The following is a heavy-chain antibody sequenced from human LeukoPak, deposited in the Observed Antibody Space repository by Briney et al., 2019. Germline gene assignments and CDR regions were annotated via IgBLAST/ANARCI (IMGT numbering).Heavy chain of an antibody. CDR2: SSAYNGNA. Sequence: ASVKVSCKASGYTFTSCCISCVPQAPGQALEGMGWSSAYNGNANYAQKLQGKVTMTTDTSTSTAYMELRSLRSDDTAVYYCARGGNSGWRTPNDDYWGQGTLVTVSS. V-gene: IGHV1-18*01. J-gene: IGHJ4*02. D-gene: IGHD6-19*01. CDR3: ARGGNSGWRTPNDDY. CDR1: GYTFTSCC.